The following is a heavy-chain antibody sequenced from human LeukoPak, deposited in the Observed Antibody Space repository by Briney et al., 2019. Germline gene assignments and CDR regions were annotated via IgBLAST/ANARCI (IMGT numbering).Heavy chain of an antibody. CDR3: ARPLGYCSGGSCYPPDY. D-gene: IGHD2-15*01. CDR1: GFTFSSYW. J-gene: IGHJ4*02. V-gene: IGHV3-7*04. CDR2: INQDGTEK. Sequence: PGGSLRLSCAASGFTFSSYWMSWVRQAPGKGLEWVANINQDGTEKYYGDSVKGLFTISRDNAKNSLYLQMNSLRGEDTAVYYCARPLGYCSGGSCYPPDYWGQGTLVTVSS.